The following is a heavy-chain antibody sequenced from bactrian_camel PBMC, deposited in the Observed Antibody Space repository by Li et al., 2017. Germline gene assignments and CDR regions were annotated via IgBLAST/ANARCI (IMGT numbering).Heavy chain of an antibody. CDR3: AEGRGSRGEHCYSLNY. D-gene: IGHD6*01. Sequence: QAGGSLRLSCAAPGYTYDTYCMGWFRQAPGTEREVVAVISGDGDNTYYGDSVKDRFIISRDGARNTVYLQMSNLQPEDTATYFCAEGRGSRGEHCYSLNYWGQGTQVTVS. J-gene: IGHJ4*01. V-gene: IGHV3-3*01. CDR1: GYTYDTYC. CDR2: ISGDGDNT.